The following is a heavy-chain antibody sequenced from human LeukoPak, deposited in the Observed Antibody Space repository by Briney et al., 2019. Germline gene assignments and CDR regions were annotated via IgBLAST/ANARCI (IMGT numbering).Heavy chain of an antibody. J-gene: IGHJ6*03. CDR2: IYYSGST. Sequence: SETLSLTCTVSGYSISSGYYWGWIRQPPGKGLEWIGSIYYSGSTYYNPSLKSRVTISVDTSKNQFSLKLSSVTAADTAVYYCARDVAGTGTNYYYYYMDVWGKGTTVTVSS. D-gene: IGHD1-1*01. CDR1: GYSISSGYY. V-gene: IGHV4-38-2*02. CDR3: ARDVAGTGTNYYYYYMDV.